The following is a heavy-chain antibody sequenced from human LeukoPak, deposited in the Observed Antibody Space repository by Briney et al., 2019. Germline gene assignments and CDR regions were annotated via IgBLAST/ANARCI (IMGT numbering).Heavy chain of an antibody. V-gene: IGHV4-34*01. CDR2: INHSGST. Sequence: SETLSLTCAVYGGSFSGYYWSWIRQPPGKGLEWIGEINHSGSTNYNPSLKSRVTISVDTSKNQFSLKLSSVTAADTAVYYCARRSSGWGYYFDCWGQGTLVTVSS. D-gene: IGHD6-19*01. CDR3: ARRSSGWGYYFDC. CDR1: GGSFSGYY. J-gene: IGHJ4*02.